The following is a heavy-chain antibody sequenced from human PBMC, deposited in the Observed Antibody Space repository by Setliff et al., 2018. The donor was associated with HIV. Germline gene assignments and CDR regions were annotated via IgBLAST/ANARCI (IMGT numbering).Heavy chain of an antibody. CDR2: ISGSGSGT. Sequence: ETLSLSCSASGFTFNTYGMSWVRQAPGKGLEWVSVISGSGSGTFYADSVKGRFTISRDNSKNTLYLQMNRLRVDDTAVYYCAKDGISGGSYPPYCFDYWGHGTLVTVSS. J-gene: IGHJ4*01. V-gene: IGHV3-23*01. CDR1: GFTFNTYG. D-gene: IGHD2-15*01. CDR3: AKDGISGGSYPPYCFDY.